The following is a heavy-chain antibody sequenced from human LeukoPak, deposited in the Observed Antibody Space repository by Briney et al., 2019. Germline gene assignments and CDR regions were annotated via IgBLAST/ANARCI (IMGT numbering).Heavy chain of an antibody. Sequence: GGSLRLSCAASGFTFSDYSMNWVRQSQGKGLERVSSISSSSSYIYYADSVKGRFTISRDNAKNSLYLQMNSLRAEDTAVYYCARGSFYGDSEGYFDYWGQGTLVTVSS. D-gene: IGHD4-17*01. CDR1: GFTFSDYS. V-gene: IGHV3-21*01. CDR2: ISSSSSYI. CDR3: ARGSFYGDSEGYFDY. J-gene: IGHJ4*02.